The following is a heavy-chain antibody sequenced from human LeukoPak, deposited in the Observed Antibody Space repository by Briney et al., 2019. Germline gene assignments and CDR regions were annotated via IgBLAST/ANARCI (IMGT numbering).Heavy chain of an antibody. CDR2: ISSSSSYI. Sequence: GSLRLSCAASGFTFSSYSMNWVRQAPGKGLEWVSSISSSSSYIYYADSVKGRFTISRDNAKNSLYLQMNSLRAEDTAVYYCARDDYGGNSDSWFDPWGQGTLVTVSS. J-gene: IGHJ5*02. CDR1: GFTFSSYS. V-gene: IGHV3-21*01. CDR3: ARDDYGGNSDSWFDP. D-gene: IGHD4-23*01.